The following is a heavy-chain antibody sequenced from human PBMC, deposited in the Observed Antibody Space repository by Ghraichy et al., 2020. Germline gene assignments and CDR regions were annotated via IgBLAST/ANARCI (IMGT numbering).Heavy chain of an antibody. CDR3: ARSLGYCSSTSCSISYFDY. V-gene: IGHV4-31*03. D-gene: IGHD2-2*01. J-gene: IGHJ4*02. CDR1: GGSISSGGYY. CDR2: IYYSGST. Sequence: SETLSLTCTVSGGSISSGGYYWSWIRQHPGKGLEWIGYIYYSGSTYYNPSLKSRVTISVDTSKNQFSLKLSSVTAADTAVYYCARSLGYCSSTSCSISYFDYWGQGTLVTVSS.